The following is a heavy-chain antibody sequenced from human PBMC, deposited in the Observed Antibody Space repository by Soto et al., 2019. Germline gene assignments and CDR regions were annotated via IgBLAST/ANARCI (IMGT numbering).Heavy chain of an antibody. CDR1: GFTFSSYA. CDR3: ARRGSGSYYDY. J-gene: IGHJ4*02. CDR2: ISGSGDST. D-gene: IGHD1-26*01. Sequence: ESGGGLVQPGGSLRLSCAASGFTFSSYAMRWVRQAPGKGLEWVSAISGSGDSTYYADSVKGRFTISRDNSKNTLYLQMNSLRAEDTAVYYCARRGSGSYYDYWGQGTLVTVSS. V-gene: IGHV3-23*01.